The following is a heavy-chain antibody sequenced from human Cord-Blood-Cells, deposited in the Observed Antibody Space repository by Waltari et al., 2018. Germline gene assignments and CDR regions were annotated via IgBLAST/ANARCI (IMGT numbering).Heavy chain of an antibody. CDR1: GGSISSGGYY. CDR3: ARAPPIVREYQLLPGAFDI. J-gene: IGHJ3*02. CDR2: IYYSGST. Sequence: QVQLQESGPGLVKPSQTLSLTCTVSGGSISSGGYYWSWIRQHPGKGLEWIGYIYYSGSTYYNPSLKSRVTISVDTSKNQFSLKLSSVTAADTAVYYCARAPPIVREYQLLPGAFDIWGQGTMVTVSS. V-gene: IGHV4-31*03. D-gene: IGHD2-2*01.